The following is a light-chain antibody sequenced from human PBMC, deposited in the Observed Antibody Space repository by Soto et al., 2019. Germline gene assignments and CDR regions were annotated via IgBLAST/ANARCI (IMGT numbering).Light chain of an antibody. CDR3: QQYGSSPPT. CDR1: QSVNSNY. J-gene: IGKJ1*01. V-gene: IGKV3-20*01. Sequence: EIVLTQSPGTLSLSPGERATLSCRASQSVNSNYLAWYRRKPGQAPSLLIYGASTRATGIPGRFSGSGSGKDLTLTITRLEPEDFAVYYCQQYGSSPPTFGQGTKVEIK. CDR2: GAS.